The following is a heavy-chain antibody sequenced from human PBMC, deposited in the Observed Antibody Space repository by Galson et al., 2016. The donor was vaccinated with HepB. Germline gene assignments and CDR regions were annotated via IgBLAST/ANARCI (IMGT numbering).Heavy chain of an antibody. V-gene: IGHV3-33*01. Sequence: SLRLSCATSGFTFGSYGMHWVRQAPGKGLEWVAVIWYDGTNKNYGDSVKGRFTISRENSKSTLYLEMNSLRVEDTAVYYCVRGFDRFDYWGQGTLVTVSS. CDR2: IWYDGTNK. D-gene: IGHD3-9*01. CDR3: VRGFDRFDY. J-gene: IGHJ4*02. CDR1: GFTFGSYG.